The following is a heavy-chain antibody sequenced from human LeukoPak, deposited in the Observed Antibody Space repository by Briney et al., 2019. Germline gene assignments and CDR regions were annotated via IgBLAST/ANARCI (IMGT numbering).Heavy chain of an antibody. J-gene: IGHJ5*02. CDR2: IYSGGST. CDR1: GFTVITNY. Sequence: GGSLRLSCAASGFTVITNYMTWVRQAPGKGLEWGSVIYSGGSTYYADSVRGRFIISRDNSKNTLYLQMNSLRVEDTAVYYCASSVGDSSSSNWFDPWGQGTLVTVSS. V-gene: IGHV3-66*01. D-gene: IGHD6-6*01. CDR3: ASSVGDSSSSNWFDP.